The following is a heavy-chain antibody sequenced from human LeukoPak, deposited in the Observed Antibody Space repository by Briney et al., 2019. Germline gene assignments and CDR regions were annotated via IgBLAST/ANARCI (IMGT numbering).Heavy chain of an antibody. CDR2: IYTSGST. J-gene: IGHJ4*02. CDR1: GGSISSGSYY. Sequence: PSQTLSLTCTVSGGSISSGSYYWSWIRQPAGKGLEWIGRIYTSGSTNYNPSLKSRVTISVDTSKNQFSLKLSSVTAADTAVYYCARVSYSNQYYFDYWGQGTLVTVSS. CDR3: ARVSYSNQYYFDY. V-gene: IGHV4-61*02. D-gene: IGHD4-11*01.